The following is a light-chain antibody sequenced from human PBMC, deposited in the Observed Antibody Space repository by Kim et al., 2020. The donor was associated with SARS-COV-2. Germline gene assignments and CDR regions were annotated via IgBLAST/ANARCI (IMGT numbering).Light chain of an antibody. V-gene: IGLV4-69*01. CDR1: SGHSSYA. CDR2: VNRDGSH. CDR3: QTWDTGIRV. Sequence: ASVQLTCMLSSGHSSYAIAWHQQQPGKGPRFLMKVNRDGSHVKGDGIPDRFSGSTSGSERYLTISSLHPEDEADYYCQTWDTGIRVFGGGTQLTVL. J-gene: IGLJ3*02.